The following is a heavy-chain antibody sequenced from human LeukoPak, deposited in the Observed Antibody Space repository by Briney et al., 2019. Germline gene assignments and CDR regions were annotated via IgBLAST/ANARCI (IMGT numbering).Heavy chain of an antibody. Sequence: GSLRLSCTASGFTFSRYWMSWVRQAPGKGLEVVANIKQDGSEKDYVDSVKGRFTISRDNAQNSLYLQMNSLRAEDTAVYYCARYCGGDCYGMDVWGQGTTVTVSS. J-gene: IGHJ6*02. D-gene: IGHD2-21*01. CDR2: IKQDGSEK. V-gene: IGHV3-7*04. CDR3: ARYCGGDCYGMDV. CDR1: GFTFSRYW.